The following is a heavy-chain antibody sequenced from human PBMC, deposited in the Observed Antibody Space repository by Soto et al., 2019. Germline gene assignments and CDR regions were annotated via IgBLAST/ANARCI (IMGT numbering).Heavy chain of an antibody. CDR1: GFTFSSYW. J-gene: IGHJ5*02. D-gene: IGHD1-26*01. CDR3: VRVGSGSYSWRDP. V-gene: IGHV3-74*01. CDR2: ITDGGTT. Sequence: EVQLEESGGDLVQPGGSLRLSCAASGFTFSSYWMHWVRQAPGKGLVWVSRITDGGTTTYAESVKGRFTISRDNARNTLYLQMNSLRPEDTALYYCVRVGSGSYSWRDPWGQGTLVTVSS.